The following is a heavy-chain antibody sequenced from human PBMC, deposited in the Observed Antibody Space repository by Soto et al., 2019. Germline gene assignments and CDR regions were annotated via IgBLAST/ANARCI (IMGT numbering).Heavy chain of an antibody. V-gene: IGHV3-23*01. D-gene: IGHD6-19*01. CDR2: ISGSGGST. CDR3: AKPSAGTFFYYFYGMDV. CDR1: GFTFSSYA. Sequence: GGSLRLSCAASGFTFSSYAMSWVRQAPGKGLEWVSAISGSGGSTYYADSVKGRFTISRDNSRNTLYLQMNRLRAEDTAVYYCAKPSAGTFFYYFYGMDVWGQGTTVTVSS. J-gene: IGHJ6*02.